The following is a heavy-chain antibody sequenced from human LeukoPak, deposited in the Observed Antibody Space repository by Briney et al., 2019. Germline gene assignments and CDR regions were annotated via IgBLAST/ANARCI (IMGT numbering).Heavy chain of an antibody. V-gene: IGHV3-20*04. CDR3: ARQAEKDTANYYFDY. CDR2: INWNGGST. Sequence: GGSLRLSCAASGFTFDDYGMSWVRQAPGKGLEWVSGINWNGGSTGYADSVKGRFTISRDNAKNSLYLQMNSLRAEDTALYYCARQAEKDTANYYFDYWGQGTLVTVSS. D-gene: IGHD5-18*01. J-gene: IGHJ4*02. CDR1: GFTFDDYG.